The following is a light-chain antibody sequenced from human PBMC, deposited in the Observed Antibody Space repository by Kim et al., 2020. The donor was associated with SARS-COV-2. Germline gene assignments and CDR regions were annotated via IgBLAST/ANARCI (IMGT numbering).Light chain of an antibody. Sequence: QTVVTQSSSASASLGSSVKLTCTLSSGHSSYIIAWHQQQPGKAPRYLMKLEGSGTYNKGSGVPDRFSGSRSGADRHLTISNLQSEDEADYYCETWDSNIRVFGGGTQLTVL. J-gene: IGLJ3*02. CDR3: ETWDSNIRV. CDR1: SGHSSYI. CDR2: LEGSGTY. V-gene: IGLV4-60*03.